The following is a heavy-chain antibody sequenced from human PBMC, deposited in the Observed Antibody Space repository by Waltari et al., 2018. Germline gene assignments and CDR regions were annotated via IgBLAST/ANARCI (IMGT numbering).Heavy chain of an antibody. V-gene: IGHV4-38-2*02. CDR2: IKHKGNT. J-gene: IGHJ4*02. D-gene: IGHD4-17*01. CDR1: GYSIRDCYF. Sequence: QVQLQESGPGQLKPSETLSLTCSVSGYSIRDCYFWGWIRLPPGKGLEWIGSIKHKGNTYYNPSLKSRVTLSLDTSKNQFSLTLTSVTAADTALYYCARDLYGGNAAEYFDPWGQGTLLTVSS. CDR3: ARDLYGGNAAEYFDP.